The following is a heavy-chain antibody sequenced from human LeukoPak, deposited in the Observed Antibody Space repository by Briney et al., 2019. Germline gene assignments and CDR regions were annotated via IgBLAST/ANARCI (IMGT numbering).Heavy chain of an antibody. CDR3: ARGGSSTSCFDY. CDR1: GFTFSSYE. J-gene: IGHJ4*02. Sequence: PGGSLRLSCAASGFTFSSYEMNWVRQAPGKGLEWVSYISSSGSTIYYADSVKGRFTTSRDNAKNSLYLQMNSLRAEDTAVYYCARGGSSTSCFDYWGQGTLVTVSS. V-gene: IGHV3-48*03. D-gene: IGHD2-2*01. CDR2: ISSSGSTI.